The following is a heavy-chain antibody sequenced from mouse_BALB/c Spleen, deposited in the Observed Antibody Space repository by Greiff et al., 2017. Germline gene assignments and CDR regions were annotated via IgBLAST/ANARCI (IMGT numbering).Heavy chain of an antibody. CDR3: ARWGGDGYFDY. CDR1: SYTFTDYA. J-gene: IGHJ2*01. Sequence: QVQLKESGPELVRPGVSVKISCKGSSYTFTDYAMHWVKQSHAKSLEWIGVISTYYGNTNYNQKFKGMATMTVDKSSSTAYMELARLTSEDSAVYYCARWGGDGYFDYWGQGTTLTVSS. V-gene: IGHV1-67*01. CDR2: ISTYYGNT. D-gene: IGHD2-3*01.